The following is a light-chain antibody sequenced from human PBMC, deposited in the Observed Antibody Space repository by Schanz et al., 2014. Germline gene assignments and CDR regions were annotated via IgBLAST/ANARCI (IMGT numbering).Light chain of an antibody. CDR3: SSYAGNNNLRVL. Sequence: QSVLTQPPSASGTPGQRVTISCSGSSSNIGSNYVYWYQQLPGTAPKLLIYKNNQRPSGVPDRFSGSKSGTSASLAISGLRSEDEADYYCSSYAGNNNLRVLFGGGTKLTVL. J-gene: IGLJ2*01. V-gene: IGLV1-47*01. CDR2: KNN. CDR1: SSNIGSNY.